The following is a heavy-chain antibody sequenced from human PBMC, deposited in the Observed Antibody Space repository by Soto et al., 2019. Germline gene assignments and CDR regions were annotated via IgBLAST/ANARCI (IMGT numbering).Heavy chain of an antibody. CDR1: GFIFTTYA. J-gene: IGHJ4*02. CDR3: ARAYCTRETCPGHDN. CDR2: ISVDGTTT. V-gene: IGHV3-23*01. D-gene: IGHD2-8*02. Sequence: GGSLRLSCAASGFIFTTYAMAWVRQAPGKGLEWVSSISVDGTTTYYADSVKGRFTLSRDNSKNTVFLRMNSLRAEDTAVFFCARAYCTRETCPGHDNWGQGTLVTVSS.